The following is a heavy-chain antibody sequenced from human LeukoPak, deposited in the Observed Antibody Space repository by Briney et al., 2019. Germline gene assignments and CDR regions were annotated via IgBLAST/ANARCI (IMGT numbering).Heavy chain of an antibody. CDR1: GFTFDDYA. CDR2: ISGDGGST. J-gene: IGHJ4*02. D-gene: IGHD3-10*01. Sequence: AGGSLRLSCAASGFTFDDYAMHWVRQAPGKGLDWVSLISGDGGSTYYADSAKGRFTISRDNSKNSLYLQMNSLRTEDTALYYCAKDMRGYFDYWGQGTLVTVSS. V-gene: IGHV3-43*02. CDR3: AKDMRGYFDY.